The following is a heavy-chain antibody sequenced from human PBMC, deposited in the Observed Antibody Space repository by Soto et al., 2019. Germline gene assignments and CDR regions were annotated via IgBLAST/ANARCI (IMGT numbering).Heavy chain of an antibody. CDR2: ISWDGGST. Sequence: PGGSLRLSCAASGFTFDDYTMHWVRQAPGKGLEWVSLISWDGGSTYYADSVKGRFTISRDNSKNSLYLQMNSLRTEDTALYYCAKDSYTIFVVVNDNYYYYGMYVWGQGTTVTVSS. CDR3: AKDSYTIFVVVNDNYYYYGMYV. J-gene: IGHJ6*02. V-gene: IGHV3-43*01. D-gene: IGHD3-3*01. CDR1: GFTFDDYT.